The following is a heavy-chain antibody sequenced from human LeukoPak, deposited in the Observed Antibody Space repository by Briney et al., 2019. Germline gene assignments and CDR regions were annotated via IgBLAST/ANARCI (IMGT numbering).Heavy chain of an antibody. D-gene: IGHD4-11*01. V-gene: IGHV4-34*01. CDR1: GGSFSGYY. Sequence: SETLSLTCAVYGGSFSGYYWSWIRQPPGKGLEWIGEINHSGSTNYNPSLKSRVTISVDTSKNQFSLKLSSVTAADTAVYYCARAQIRLQSPYYYYYGMDVWGQGTTVTVSS. J-gene: IGHJ6*02. CDR3: ARAQIRLQSPYYYYYGMDV. CDR2: INHSGST.